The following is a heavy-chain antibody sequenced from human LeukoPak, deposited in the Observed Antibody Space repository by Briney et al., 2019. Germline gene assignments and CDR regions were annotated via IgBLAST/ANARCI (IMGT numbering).Heavy chain of an antibody. CDR2: IYYSGST. Sequence: PSETLSLTCAVYGGSISSYYWSWIRQPPGKRLVWIGYIYYSGSTNYNPSLKSRVTISVDTSKNQFSLKLSSVTAADTAVYYCARGAPGGYSSSLVPFDYWGQGTLVTVSS. CDR1: GGSISSYY. V-gene: IGHV4-59*01. J-gene: IGHJ4*02. D-gene: IGHD6-13*01. CDR3: ARGAPGGYSSSLVPFDY.